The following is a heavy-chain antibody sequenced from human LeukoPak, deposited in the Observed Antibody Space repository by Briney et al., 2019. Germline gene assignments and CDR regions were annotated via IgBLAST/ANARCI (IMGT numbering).Heavy chain of an antibody. J-gene: IGHJ4*02. D-gene: IGHD6-19*01. Sequence: SETLSLTCTLSGGSISSSSYYWGWIRQPPGKGLEWIGSIYYSGSTYYNPSLKSRVTISVDTSKNQFSLKLSSVTAADTAVYYCARLYSSGWYVWGQGTLVTVSS. CDR1: GGSISSSSYY. CDR2: IYYSGST. CDR3: ARLYSSGWYV. V-gene: IGHV4-39*01.